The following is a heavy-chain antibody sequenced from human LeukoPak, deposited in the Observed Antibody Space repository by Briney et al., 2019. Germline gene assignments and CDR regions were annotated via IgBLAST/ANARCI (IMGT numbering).Heavy chain of an antibody. CDR1: GGTFSSYA. CDR3: ARGENRGYCSSTSCYYY. V-gene: IGHV1-69*05. CDR2: IIPIFGTA. Sequence: SVKVSCKASGGTFSSYAISWVRQAPGQGLEWMGGIIPIFGTANYAQKFQGRVTITTDESTSTAYMELSSLRSEDTAVYYCARGENRGYCSSTSCYYYWGQGTLVTVSS. D-gene: IGHD2-2*01. J-gene: IGHJ4*02.